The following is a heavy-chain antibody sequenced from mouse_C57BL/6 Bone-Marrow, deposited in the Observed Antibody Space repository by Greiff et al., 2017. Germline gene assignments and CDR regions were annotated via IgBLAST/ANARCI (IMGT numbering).Heavy chain of an antibody. D-gene: IGHD1-1*01. V-gene: IGHV1-81*01. J-gene: IGHJ3*01. CDR2: IYPRSGNT. CDR3: ARSEGTYYYGSSYVAY. Sequence: QVQLQPSGAELARPGASVQLSCKASGYTFTSYGISWVKQRTGQGLEWIGEIYPRSGNTYYNEKFKRKATLTADKSSSTAYMELRSLTSEDSAVYFGARSEGTYYYGSSYVAYWGQGTLVTVSA. CDR1: GYTFTSYG.